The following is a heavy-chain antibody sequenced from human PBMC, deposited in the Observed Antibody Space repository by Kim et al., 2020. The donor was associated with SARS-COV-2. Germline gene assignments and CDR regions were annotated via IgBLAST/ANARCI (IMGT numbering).Heavy chain of an antibody. CDR2: ISGSGGST. Sequence: GGSLRLSCAASGFTFSSYAMSWVRQAPGNGLEWVSAISGSGGSTYYADSVKGRFTISRDNSKNTLYLQMNSLRAEDTAVYYCAKLTLYITMIVVGGDWYFDLWGRGTLVTVSS. CDR3: AKLTLYITMIVVGGDWYFDL. D-gene: IGHD3-22*01. CDR1: GFTFSSYA. J-gene: IGHJ2*01. V-gene: IGHV3-23*01.